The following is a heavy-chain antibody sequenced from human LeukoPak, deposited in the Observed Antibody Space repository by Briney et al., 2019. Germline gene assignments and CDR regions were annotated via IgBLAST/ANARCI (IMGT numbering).Heavy chain of an antibody. Sequence: ASVKVSCKASGYTFTGYYMHWVRQAPGQGREWMGWINPNGGGTNYAQKFQGRVTMTRDTSISTAYMELSRLRSDDTAVYYCARGLRETESYLDFDYWGQGTLVTDSS. CDR3: ARGLRETESYLDFDY. J-gene: IGHJ4*02. V-gene: IGHV1-2*02. D-gene: IGHD1-26*01. CDR1: GYTFTGYY. CDR2: INPNGGGT.